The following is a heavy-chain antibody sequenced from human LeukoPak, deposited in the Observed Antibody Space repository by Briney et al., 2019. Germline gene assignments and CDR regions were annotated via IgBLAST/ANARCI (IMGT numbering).Heavy chain of an antibody. D-gene: IGHD5-24*01. V-gene: IGHV4-39*07. CDR3: ARDTTPDGYNFWLNGGDAFDI. J-gene: IGHJ3*02. CDR2: IYYSGST. CDR1: GGSISSSSYY. Sequence: TSETLSLTCTVSGGSISSSSYYWGWIRQPPGKGLEWIGSIYYSGSTYYNPSLKSRVTISVDTSKNQFSLKLSSVTAADTAVYYCARDTTPDGYNFWLNGGDAFDIWGQGTMVTVSS.